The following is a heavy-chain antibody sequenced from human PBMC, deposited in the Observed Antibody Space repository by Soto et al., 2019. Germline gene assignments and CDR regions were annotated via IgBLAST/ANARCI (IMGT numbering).Heavy chain of an antibody. CDR3: ARIECGLWWCLHHYWFDP. D-gene: IGHD2-21*02. CDR2: IFSNDEK. CDR1: WFSFNKERMG. V-gene: IGHV2-26*01. Sequence: TVRKTCSVRWFSFNKERMGVSWIRQPPGKALEWLAHIFSNDEKSYSTSLKSRLTISKDTSKSQVVLTMTNMDPVDTATYYCARIECGLWWCLHHYWFDPWGQGTLVTVS. J-gene: IGHJ5*02.